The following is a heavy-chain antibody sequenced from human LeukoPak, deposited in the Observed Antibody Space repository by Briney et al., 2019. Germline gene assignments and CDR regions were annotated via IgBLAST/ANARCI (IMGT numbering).Heavy chain of an antibody. J-gene: IGHJ4*02. CDR2: INHSGST. V-gene: IGHV4-34*01. CDR3: ARGTLVVTSSPYFDY. D-gene: IGHD3-22*01. Sequence: SETLSLTCAVYGGSFSGYYWSWIRQPPGKGLEWIGEINHSGSTNCNPSLKSRVTISVDTSKNQFSLKLSSVTAADTAVYYCARGTLVVTSSPYFDYWGQGTLVTVSA. CDR1: GGSFSGYY.